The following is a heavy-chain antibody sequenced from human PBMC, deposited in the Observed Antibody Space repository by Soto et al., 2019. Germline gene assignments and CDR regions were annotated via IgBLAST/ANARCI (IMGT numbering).Heavy chain of an antibody. CDR3: AREEYDILTGYYWTFDY. V-gene: IGHV3-7*01. D-gene: IGHD3-9*01. J-gene: IGHJ4*02. Sequence: GGSLRLSCAASGFTFSSYWMSWVRQAPGKGLEWVANIKQDGSEKYYVDSVKGRFTISRDNAKNSLYLQMNSLRAEDTAVYYCAREEYDILTGYYWTFDYWGQGTLVTVSS. CDR1: GFTFSSYW. CDR2: IKQDGSEK.